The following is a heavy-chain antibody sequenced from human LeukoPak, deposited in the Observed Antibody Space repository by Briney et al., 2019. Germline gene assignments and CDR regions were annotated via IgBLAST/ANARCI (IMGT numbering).Heavy chain of an antibody. J-gene: IGHJ4*02. Sequence: ASVKVSFRASGYTFTIYDINWVRQAPGQGLEWMGGMNPNSGNTGYAQKFQGRVTMTRNNSISTAYMELSSLRSEDTAVYYCARGGTTVTTADYWGQGTLVTVSS. CDR1: GYTFTIYD. CDR2: MNPNSGNT. CDR3: ARGGTTVTTADY. V-gene: IGHV1-8*01. D-gene: IGHD4-4*01.